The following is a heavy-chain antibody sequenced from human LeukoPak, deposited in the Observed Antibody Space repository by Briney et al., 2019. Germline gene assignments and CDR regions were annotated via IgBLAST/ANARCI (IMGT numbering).Heavy chain of an antibody. V-gene: IGHV4-4*02. D-gene: IGHD2-2*02. J-gene: IGHJ5*02. CDR2: MYHSGST. Sequence: SGTLSLTCAVSGGSISSSNWWNWVRQPPGKGLEWIGEMYHSGSTNYNPSLKSRVTISVDKSKNQFSLKLSSVTAADTAVYYCARDSTRDCSSTSCYKGNWFDPWGQGTLVTVSS. CDR3: ARDSTRDCSSTSCYKGNWFDP. CDR1: GGSISSSNW.